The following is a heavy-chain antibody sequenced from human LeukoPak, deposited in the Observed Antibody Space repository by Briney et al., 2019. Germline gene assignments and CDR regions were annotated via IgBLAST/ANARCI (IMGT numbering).Heavy chain of an antibody. V-gene: IGHV1-58*01. J-gene: IGHJ5*02. CDR1: GFTFTSSA. Sequence: GTSVKVSCKASGFTFTSSAVQWVRQARGQRLEWIGWIVVGSGNTNYAQKFQERVTITGDMSTSTAYLELSSLRSEDTAVYYCARQPGAGWFDPWGQGTLVTVSS. CDR3: ARQPGAGWFDP. D-gene: IGHD1-1*01. CDR2: IVVGSGNT.